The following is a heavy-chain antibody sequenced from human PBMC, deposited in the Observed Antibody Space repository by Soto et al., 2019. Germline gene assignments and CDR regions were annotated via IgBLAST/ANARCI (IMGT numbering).Heavy chain of an antibody. J-gene: IGHJ6*03. V-gene: IGHV4-39*01. Sequence: PSETLSLTCTVSGGSISSSSYYWGWIRQPPGKGLEWIGSIYYSGSTYYNPSLKSRVTISVDTSKNQFSLKLSSVTAADTAVYYCARHSAGYSSGWSQAIRHKYYYYYMDVWGKGTTVTVSS. D-gene: IGHD6-19*01. CDR2: IYYSGST. CDR3: ARHSAGYSSGWSQAIRHKYYYYYMDV. CDR1: GGSISSSSYY.